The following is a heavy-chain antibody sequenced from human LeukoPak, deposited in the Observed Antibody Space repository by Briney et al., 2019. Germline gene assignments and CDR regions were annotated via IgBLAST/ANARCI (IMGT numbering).Heavy chain of an antibody. CDR1: GFSFSWYW. J-gene: IGHJ6*02. D-gene: IGHD1-7*01. Sequence: GGSLRLSCAASGFSFSWYWMHWVRQVPGKGLEWVGQTVSEIDGGTTDYATPVKGRFTISRDDSKSTLYLQMNSLKIEDTAVYYCTTDEDWNYARKDVWGQGATVIVSS. V-gene: IGHV3-15*04. CDR3: TTDEDWNYARKDV. CDR2: TVSEIDGGTT.